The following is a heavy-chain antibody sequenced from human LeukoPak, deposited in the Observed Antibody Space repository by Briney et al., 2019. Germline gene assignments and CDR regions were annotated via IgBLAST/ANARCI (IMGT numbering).Heavy chain of an antibody. CDR2: ISTSGFTI. CDR3: ARGASGIGGIRFDP. V-gene: IGHV3-48*03. CDR1: GFTFSSYE. Sequence: QPGGSLRLSCAASGFTFSSYEMNWVRQAPGKGLEWVSYISTSGFTIYYADSVKGRFTISRDNAKNSLYLQMNSLRAEDTAVYYCARGASGIGGIRFDPWGQGTLVTVSS. J-gene: IGHJ5*02. D-gene: IGHD3-10*01.